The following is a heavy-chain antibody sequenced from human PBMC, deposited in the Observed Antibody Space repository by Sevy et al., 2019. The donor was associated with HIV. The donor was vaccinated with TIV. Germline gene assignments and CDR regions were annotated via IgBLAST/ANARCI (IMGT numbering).Heavy chain of an antibody. V-gene: IGHV1-24*01. CDR3: ATTKDYYDSSGSPFDS. Sequence: ASVKVSCKVSGYTLSQISMHWVRQAPGKGLEWMGSFDPEDGETSYAQKFQARVTMTEDTSTDTAYMELSSLRSDDTAVYYCATTKDYYDSSGSPFDSWGQGTLVTVSS. D-gene: IGHD3-22*01. CDR2: FDPEDGET. J-gene: IGHJ4*02. CDR1: GYTLSQIS.